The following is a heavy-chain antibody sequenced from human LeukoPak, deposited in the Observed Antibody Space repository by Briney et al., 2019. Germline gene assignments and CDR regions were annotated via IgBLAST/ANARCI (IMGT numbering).Heavy chain of an antibody. J-gene: IGHJ4*02. CDR3: AGNTAMVPYYFDY. Sequence: PSETLSLTCTVSGGSISSYYWSWIRQPPGKGLEWVGYIYYSGSTNYNPSLKSRVTISVDTSKNQFSLKLSSVTAADTAVYYCAGNTAMVPYYFDYWGQGTLVTVSS. CDR2: IYYSGST. V-gene: IGHV4-59*01. CDR1: GGSISSYY. D-gene: IGHD5-18*01.